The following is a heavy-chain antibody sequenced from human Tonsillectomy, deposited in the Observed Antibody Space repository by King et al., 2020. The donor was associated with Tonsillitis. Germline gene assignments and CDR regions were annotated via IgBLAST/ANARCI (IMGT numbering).Heavy chain of an antibody. CDR2: INPNSGGT. CDR1: GYTFTGYY. V-gene: IGHV1-2*02. D-gene: IGHD1-1*01. J-gene: IGHJ4*02. CDR3: ARDELVRGGVVDY. Sequence: VQSGAEVKKPGASVKVSCKASGYTFTGYYMHWVRQAPGQGLEWMGLINPNSGGTNYAQKFQGRVTMTRDTSISTAYMEVSRLRSDDTAVYYCARDELVRGGVVDYWGQGTLVTVSS.